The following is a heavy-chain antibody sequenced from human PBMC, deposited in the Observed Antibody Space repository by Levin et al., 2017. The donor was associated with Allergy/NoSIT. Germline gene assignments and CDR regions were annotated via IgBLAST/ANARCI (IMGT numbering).Heavy chain of an antibody. CDR2: IYYSGST. CDR3: AREGYYDSSGYYYARPNAFDI. CDR1: GGSISSYY. J-gene: IGHJ3*02. Sequence: KPSETLSLTCTVSGGSISSYYWSWIRQPPGKGLEWIGYIYYSGSTNYNPSLKSRVTISVDTSKNQFSLKLSSVTAADTAVYYCAREGYYDSSGYYYARPNAFDIWGQGTMVTVSS. D-gene: IGHD3-22*01. V-gene: IGHV4-59*01.